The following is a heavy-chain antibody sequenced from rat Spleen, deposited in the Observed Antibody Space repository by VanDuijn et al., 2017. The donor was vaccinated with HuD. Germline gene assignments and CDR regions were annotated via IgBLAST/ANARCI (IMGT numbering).Heavy chain of an antibody. J-gene: IGHJ4*01. CDR3: ARRPNYGGYYYVMDA. CDR1: GFTFSNYY. V-gene: IGHV5-25*01. CDR2: ISTSGSST. Sequence: EVQLVESGGGLVQPGRSLKLSCAASGFTFSNYYMAWVRQAPKKGLEWVASISTSGSSTYYQDSVKGRFTISRDNAKSTLYLKMDSLRSEDTATYYCARRPNYGGYYYVMDAWGQGASVTVSS. D-gene: IGHD1-11*01.